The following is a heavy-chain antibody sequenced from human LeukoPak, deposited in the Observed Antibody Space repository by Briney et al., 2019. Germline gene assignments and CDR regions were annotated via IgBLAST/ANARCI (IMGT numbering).Heavy chain of an antibody. V-gene: IGHV3-30*18. CDR1: GFTLSSHG. CDR3: AKDQGIQLWLRYTFDI. D-gene: IGHD5-18*01. Sequence: GGSLRLSCAASGFTLSSHGMHWVRQAPGKGLEWVAVISYGGSNKYYADSVKGRFTISRDNSKNTLYLQMNSLRAEDTAVYYCAKDQGIQLWLRYTFDIWGQGTMVTVSS. CDR2: ISYGGSNK. J-gene: IGHJ3*02.